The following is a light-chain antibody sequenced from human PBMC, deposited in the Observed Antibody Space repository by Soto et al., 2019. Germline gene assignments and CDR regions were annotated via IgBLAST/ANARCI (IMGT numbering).Light chain of an antibody. V-gene: IGLV1-40*01. Sequence: QSVLTQPPSVSGDPGQRVTISCTGSSSNIGAGHVVHWYQQFPGRAPNLLIYGSTTRPSGVRDRFSGAKSGTSASLAITGLQAEDDADYYCPSYDNGLSASVFGGGTKLTVL. CDR3: PSYDNGLSASV. CDR1: SSNIGAGHV. CDR2: GST. J-gene: IGLJ2*01.